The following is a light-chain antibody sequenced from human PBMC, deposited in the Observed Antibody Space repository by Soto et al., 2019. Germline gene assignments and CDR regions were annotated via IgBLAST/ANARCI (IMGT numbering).Light chain of an antibody. CDR1: QRVNRYY. CDR2: GTY. Sequence: ENVLTQSPGTLSLSPGERATLSCRASQRVNRYYLTWYQQKPGQAPRLLIYGTYNRATGIPDRFTGSGSGTDFTITISRLEPEDVAVDDCQQYSSSPLTFGLATKVEIK. V-gene: IGKV3-20*01. CDR3: QQYSSSPLT. J-gene: IGKJ4*01.